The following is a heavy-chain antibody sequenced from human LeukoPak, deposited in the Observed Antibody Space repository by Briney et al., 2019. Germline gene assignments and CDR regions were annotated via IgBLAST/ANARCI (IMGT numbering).Heavy chain of an antibody. CDR1: GFSFYHYW. Sequence: GGSLRLSCAASGFSFYHYWMTWVRQAPGKGLEWVANIKQDGSEMYYVDSAKGRFTISRDNAKNSLYLQMNSLRPEDTAVYYCAVNVPPDYWGQGTLVTVSS. D-gene: IGHD2-2*01. J-gene: IGHJ4*02. V-gene: IGHV3-7*01. CDR2: IKQDGSEM. CDR3: AVNVPPDY.